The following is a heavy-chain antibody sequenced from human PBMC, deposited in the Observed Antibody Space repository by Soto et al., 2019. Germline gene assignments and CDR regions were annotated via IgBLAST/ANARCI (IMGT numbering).Heavy chain of an antibody. CDR3: ARSQGSSTSLEIYYYYYYGMDV. V-gene: IGHV1-69*01. CDR2: IIPIPGTA. D-gene: IGHD2-2*01. J-gene: IGHJ6*02. Sequence: QVQLVQSGAEVKKPGSSVKVSCKASGGTFGSYAISWVRQAPGQGLEWMGGIIPIPGTANYAQKFQGRVTIAADESTRTAYMELSSLRSEDTAVYYWARSQGSSTSLEIYYYYYYGMDVWGQGTTVTVSS. CDR1: GGTFGSYA.